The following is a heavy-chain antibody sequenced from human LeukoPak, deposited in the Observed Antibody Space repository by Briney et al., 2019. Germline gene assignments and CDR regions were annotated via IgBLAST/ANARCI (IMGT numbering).Heavy chain of an antibody. CDR3: ARGQQWLHDAFDI. V-gene: IGHV6-1*01. CDR2: TYYRSKWYN. Sequence: SQTLSLTYAIPGDSVSSNSAAWNWIRQSPSRGLEWLGRTYYRSKWYNDYAVSVKSRITINPDTSKNQFSLQLNSVTPEDTAVYYCARGQQWLHDAFDIWVQGKLVTVSS. D-gene: IGHD6-19*01. J-gene: IGHJ3*02. CDR1: GDSVSSNSAA.